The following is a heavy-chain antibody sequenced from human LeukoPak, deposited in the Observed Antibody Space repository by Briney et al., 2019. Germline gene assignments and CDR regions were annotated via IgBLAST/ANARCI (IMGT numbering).Heavy chain of an antibody. J-gene: IGHJ6*02. D-gene: IGHD2-2*01. CDR1: GGSISSGGYY. CDR3: ARGPRYCSSTSCQRIMPRNYGMDV. Sequence: PSETLSLTCTVSGGSISSGGYYWSWIRQHPGKGLEWIGYIYYSGSTYYNPSLKSRVTISVDTSKNQFSLKLSSVTAADTAVYYCARGPRYCSSTSCQRIMPRNYGMDVWGQGTTVTVSS. CDR2: IYYSGST. V-gene: IGHV4-31*03.